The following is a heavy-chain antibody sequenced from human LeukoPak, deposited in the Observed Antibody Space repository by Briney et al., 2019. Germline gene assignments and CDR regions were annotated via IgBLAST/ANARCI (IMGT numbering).Heavy chain of an antibody. CDR2: IYYTGNT. J-gene: IGHJ4*02. CDR3: ARQSGSGLFILP. Sequence: PSETLSLTCTVSGVSISSSNSYWGWIRQPPGKGLEWIGSIYYTGNTYYNASLKSRVTISIDTSKNQISLRLTSVTATDTAIYYCARQSGSGLFILPGGQGTLVTVSS. V-gene: IGHV4-39*01. D-gene: IGHD3/OR15-3a*01. CDR1: GVSISSSNSY.